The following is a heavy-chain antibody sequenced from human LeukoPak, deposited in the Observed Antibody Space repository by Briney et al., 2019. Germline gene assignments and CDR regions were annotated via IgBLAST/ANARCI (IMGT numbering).Heavy chain of an antibody. CDR1: GFTFSNYG. CDR3: AKDRRYSGYGIFDY. D-gene: IGHD5-12*01. Sequence: GGSLRLSCAAAGFTFSNYGIHWVRQAPGKGLEWVAFIGHDGSKEYYADSVEGRFTISIDSSKNTVYLQMNSLRADDTALYYCAKDRRYSGYGIFDYWGQGTLVTVSS. J-gene: IGHJ4*02. CDR2: IGHDGSKE. V-gene: IGHV3-30*02.